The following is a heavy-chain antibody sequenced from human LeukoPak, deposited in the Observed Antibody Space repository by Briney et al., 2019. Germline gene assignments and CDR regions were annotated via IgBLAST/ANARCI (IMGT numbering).Heavy chain of an antibody. D-gene: IGHD6-19*01. CDR1: GGSFSGYY. J-gene: IGHJ5*02. Sequence: SETLSLTCAVYGGSFSGYYWSWIRQPPGKGLEWIGEINHSGSTNYNPSLKSRVTISVDTSKNQFSLKLSSVTAADTAVYYCARGESVAAMYNWFDPWGQGTLSPSPQ. CDR3: ARGESVAAMYNWFDP. CDR2: INHSGST. V-gene: IGHV4-34*01.